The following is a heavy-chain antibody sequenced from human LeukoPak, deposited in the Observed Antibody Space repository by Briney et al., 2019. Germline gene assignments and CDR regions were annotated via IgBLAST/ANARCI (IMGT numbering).Heavy chain of an antibody. Sequence: GESLKISCKTSGYNFPNYWIGWVRQMPGKGLEWMAMIYPGDSDTRYSPSFQGQVTISADKSISTAYLQWSSLKASDTAMYYGVRLVGKSFQLTVQPFDYWGQGALVTVSS. CDR1: GYNFPNYW. V-gene: IGHV5-51*01. J-gene: IGHJ4*02. CDR3: VRLVGKSFQLTVQPFDY. CDR2: IYPGDSDT. D-gene: IGHD4-11*01.